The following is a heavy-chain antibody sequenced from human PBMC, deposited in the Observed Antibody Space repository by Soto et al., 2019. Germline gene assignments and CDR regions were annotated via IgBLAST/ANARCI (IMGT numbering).Heavy chain of an antibody. Sequence: QVQLVESGGGVVQPGRSLRLSCAASGFTFSSYGMHWVRQAPGKGLEWVAVISYDGSNKYYADSVKGRFTISRDNSKNSLYLQMNSLGAEDTAVYYCMCYYYGMDVWGQGTTVTVSS. CDR3: MCYYYGMDV. V-gene: IGHV3-30*03. CDR2: ISYDGSNK. CDR1: GFTFSSYG. J-gene: IGHJ6*02.